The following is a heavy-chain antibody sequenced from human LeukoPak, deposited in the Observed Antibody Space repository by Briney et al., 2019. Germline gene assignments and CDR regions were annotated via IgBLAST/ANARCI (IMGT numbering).Heavy chain of an antibody. V-gene: IGHV4-39*01. D-gene: IGHD6-6*01. CDR1: GGSISSSSYY. Sequence: PSETLSLTCTVSGGSISSSSYYWGWIRQPPGKGLEWIGSIYYSGSTYYNPSLKSRVTISVDTSKNQFSLKLSSVTAADTAVYYCATLEYSSYPVQVAFDYWGQGTLVTVSS. CDR3: ATLEYSSYPVQVAFDY. J-gene: IGHJ4*02. CDR2: IYYSGST.